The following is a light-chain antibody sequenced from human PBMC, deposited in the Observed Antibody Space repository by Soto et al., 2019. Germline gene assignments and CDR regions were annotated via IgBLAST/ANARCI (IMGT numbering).Light chain of an antibody. J-gene: IGLJ1*01. CDR1: SSGVGGYHY. CDR2: EVS. V-gene: IGLV2-14*01. Sequence: QSVLTQPASVSGSPGQSITISCTGTSSGVGGYHYVSWYQQHPGKAPKLMIYEVSNRPSAVSNRTSGSKSGNTASLTISGLQAEDEADYYCSSYTSSSTLYIFGTGTKLTVL. CDR3: SSYTSSSTLYI.